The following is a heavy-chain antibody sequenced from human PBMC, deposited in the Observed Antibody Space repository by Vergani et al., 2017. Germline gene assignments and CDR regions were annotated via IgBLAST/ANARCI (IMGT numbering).Heavy chain of an antibody. Sequence: QVQLVESGGGVVQPGRSLRLSCAASGFTFSSYAMHWVRQAPGKGLEWVAVISYDGSNKYYADSVKGRFTISRDNSKNTLYLQMNSLRAEDTAVYYCATDSSGYYYFEYWGQGTLVTVSS. D-gene: IGHD3-22*01. CDR1: GFTFSSYA. J-gene: IGHJ4*02. CDR3: ATDSSGYYYFEY. V-gene: IGHV3-30*14. CDR2: ISYDGSNK.